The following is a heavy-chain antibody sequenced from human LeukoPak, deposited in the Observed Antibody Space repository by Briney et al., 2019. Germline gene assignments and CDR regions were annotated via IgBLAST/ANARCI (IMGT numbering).Heavy chain of an antibody. Sequence: ASVKVSCKASGYTFTGYYMHWVRQAPGQGLEWMGWINPNSGGTNYAQKFQGRVTMTRDTSISTAYMELSRLRSEDTAVYYCARGSGSYSKYYYYYMDVWGKGTTITVSS. CDR2: INPNSGGT. J-gene: IGHJ6*03. V-gene: IGHV1-2*02. D-gene: IGHD1-26*01. CDR1: GYTFTGYY. CDR3: ARGSGSYSKYYYYYMDV.